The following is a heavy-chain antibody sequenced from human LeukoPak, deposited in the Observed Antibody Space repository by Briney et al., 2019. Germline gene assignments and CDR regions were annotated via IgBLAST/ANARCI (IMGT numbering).Heavy chain of an antibody. CDR3: TSRLSYDDSSGCY. CDR2: ISGSGGGT. CDR1: GFTFNSYA. J-gene: IGHJ4*02. D-gene: IGHD3-22*01. Sequence: QPGGSLRLSSAASGFTFNSYAMSWVRQAPGKGLEWVSAISGSGGGTYYADSVKGRFTVSRDNSKNTLYLQMNSLRAEDTAVYYCTSRLSYDDSSGCYWGQGTLVTVSS. V-gene: IGHV3-23*01.